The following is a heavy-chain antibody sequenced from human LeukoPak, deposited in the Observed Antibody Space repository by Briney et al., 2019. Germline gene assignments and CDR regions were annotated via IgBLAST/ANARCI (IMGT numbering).Heavy chain of an antibody. Sequence: GGSLRLSCAASGFTFSSYAMNWVRQAPGKGLEWVSAINGGGSSTYYADSVKGRFTISRDNSKNTLYLQMNSLRAEDTAVYYCAKPARTDYVDYWGQGTLVTVSS. CDR3: AKPARTDYVDY. CDR2: INGGGSST. V-gene: IGHV3-23*01. D-gene: IGHD1-14*01. CDR1: GFTFSSYA. J-gene: IGHJ4*02.